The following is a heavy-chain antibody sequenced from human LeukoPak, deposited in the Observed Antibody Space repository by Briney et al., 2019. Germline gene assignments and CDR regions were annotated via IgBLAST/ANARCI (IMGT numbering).Heavy chain of an antibody. CDR1: GFTFSSYA. V-gene: IGHV3-23*01. D-gene: IGHD6-19*01. J-gene: IGHJ4*02. CDR2: ISGSGGST. Sequence: GGSLRLPCAASGFTFSSYAMSWVRQAPGKGLEWVSAISGSGGSTYYADSVKGRFTISRDSSKNTLYLQMNSLRAEDTAVYYCAKDPPRVGIAVAGTGYWGQGTLVTVSS. CDR3: AKDPPRVGIAVAGTGY.